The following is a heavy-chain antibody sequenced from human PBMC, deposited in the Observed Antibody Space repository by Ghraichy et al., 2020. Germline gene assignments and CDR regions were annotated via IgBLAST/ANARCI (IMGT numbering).Heavy chain of an antibody. CDR1: GGSFSGYY. CDR2: INHSGST. CDR3: ARRRSGYYYGSGSGYYMDV. V-gene: IGHV4-34*01. J-gene: IGHJ6*03. D-gene: IGHD3-10*01. Sequence: SETLSLTCAVYGGSFSGYYWSWIRQPPGKGLEWIGEINHSGSTNYNPSLKSRVTISVDTSKNQFSLKLSSVTAADTAVYYCARRRSGYYYGSGSGYYMDVWGKGTTVTVSS.